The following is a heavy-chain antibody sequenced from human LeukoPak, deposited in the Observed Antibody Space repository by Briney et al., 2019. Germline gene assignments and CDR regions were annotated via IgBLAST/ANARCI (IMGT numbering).Heavy chain of an antibody. D-gene: IGHD2-8*02. J-gene: IGHJ4*02. CDR1: GGSISSSSYY. CDR2: IYYSGST. CDR3: ARVASTGPFDY. V-gene: IGHV4-61*05. Sequence: SETLSLTCTVSGGSISSSSYYWGWIRQPPGKGLEWIGCIYYSGSTDYDPSLKSRVTMSVDTSKNQFSLKLRSVTAADTAVYYCARVASTGPFDYWGQGTLVTVSS.